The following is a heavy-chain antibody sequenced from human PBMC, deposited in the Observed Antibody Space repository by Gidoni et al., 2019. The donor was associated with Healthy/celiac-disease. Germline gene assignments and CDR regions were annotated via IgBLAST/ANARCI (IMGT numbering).Heavy chain of an antibody. V-gene: IGHV4-31*03. D-gene: IGHD2-2*01. CDR3: ARLEPIVVVPAAIGWFDP. CDR1: GGSISSGGYY. Sequence: QVQLQESGPGLVKPSQTLSLTCTVSGGSISSGGYYWSWIRQHPGKGLEWIGYIYSSGSTYYNPSLKSRVTISVDTSKNQFSLKLSSVTAADTAVYYCARLEPIVVVPAAIGWFDPWGQGTLVTVSS. CDR2: IYSSGST. J-gene: IGHJ5*02.